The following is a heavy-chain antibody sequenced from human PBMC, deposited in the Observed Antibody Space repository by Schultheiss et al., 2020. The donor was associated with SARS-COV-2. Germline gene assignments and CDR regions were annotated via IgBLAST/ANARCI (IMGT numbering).Heavy chain of an antibody. CDR3: ARDREVGANWFDP. CDR1: GGSFSSGSYY. CDR2: IYTGGST. D-gene: IGHD1-26*01. Sequence: SETLSLTCTVSGGSFSSGSYYWSWIRQPAGKGLEWIGRIYTGGSTKYTPSLKSRVTISVDTSKNQFSLKLSSVTAADTAVYYCARDREVGANWFDPWGQGTLVTVSS. V-gene: IGHV4-61*02. J-gene: IGHJ5*02.